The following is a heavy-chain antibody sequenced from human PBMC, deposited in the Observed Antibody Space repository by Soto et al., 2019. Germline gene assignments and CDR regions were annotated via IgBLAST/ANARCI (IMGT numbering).Heavy chain of an antibody. CDR3: ARDPGGDTAFDI. CDR2: IYYSGST. CDR1: GGSISRYY. D-gene: IGHD3-10*01. V-gene: IGHV4-59*01. J-gene: IGHJ3*02. Sequence: SETLSLNCTVSGGSISRYYWSWIRHPPGKGLEWIGYIYYSGSTNYNPTLKSRVTISVDTSKNQFPLKLSSVTAADTAVYYCARDPGGDTAFDIWGQGTMVTVSS.